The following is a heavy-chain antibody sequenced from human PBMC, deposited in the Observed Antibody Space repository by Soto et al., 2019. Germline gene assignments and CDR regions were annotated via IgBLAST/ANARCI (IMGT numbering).Heavy chain of an antibody. CDR3: AKDRRTTSAAMHYGVDV. CDR2: ISDNAVAT. D-gene: IGHD2-2*01. CDR1: GFTFSSYA. Sequence: EVYLLQSGGGLLQPGGSLRLSCAASGFTFSSYAMNWVRQAPGKGLEWVSSISDNAVATYYADSVKGRFTISRDNSEDTLYLHMNTLRAEDTAIYYCAKDRRTTSAAMHYGVDVWGQGSTVTVSS. V-gene: IGHV3-23*01. J-gene: IGHJ6*02.